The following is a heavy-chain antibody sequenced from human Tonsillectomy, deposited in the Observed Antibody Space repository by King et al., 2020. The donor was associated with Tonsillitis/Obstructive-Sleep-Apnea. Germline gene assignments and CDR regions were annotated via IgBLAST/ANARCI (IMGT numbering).Heavy chain of an antibody. J-gene: IGHJ6*03. CDR2: INTNTGNP. CDR3: ARGSRDIVVVPASMEYYYYMDV. V-gene: IGHV7-4-1*02. Sequence: VQLVESGSELKKPGASVKVSCKASGYTFTNYAMNWVRQAPGQGLEWMGWINTNTGNPTYAQGLTGRFVFSLDTSVSTAYLQISSLKAEDTAVYYCARGSRDIVVVPASMEYYYYMDVWGKGTTVTVSS. CDR1: GYTFTNYA. D-gene: IGHD2-2*01.